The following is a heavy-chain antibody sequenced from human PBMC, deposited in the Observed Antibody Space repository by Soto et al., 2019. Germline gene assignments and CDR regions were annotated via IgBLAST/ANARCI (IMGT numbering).Heavy chain of an antibody. CDR1: GYTFSNFW. CDR3: ARSPRSSPYFDY. Sequence: PGESLKISCQCSGYTFSNFWIGWVRQLPGKGLEWMGIIYPGDHETRYSPSFHGKVTLSVDKSINTAFLHWSSLEASDSAFYFCARSPRSSPYFDYWGQGALVTVSS. CDR2: IYPGDHET. J-gene: IGHJ4*02. V-gene: IGHV5-51*01. D-gene: IGHD6-13*01.